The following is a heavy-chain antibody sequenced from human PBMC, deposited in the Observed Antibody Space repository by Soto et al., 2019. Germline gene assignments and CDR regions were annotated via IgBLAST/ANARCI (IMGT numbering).Heavy chain of an antibody. V-gene: IGHV3-13*01. D-gene: IGHD2-21*02. CDR3: ARDGRSAYCGGDCFYGMDV. Sequence: GGPLRLSCAASGFTFSSYDMHWVRQATGKGLEWVSAIGTAGDTYYPGSVKGRFTISRENAKNSLYLQMNSLRAGDTAVYYCARDGRSAYCGGDCFYGMDVWGQGTTVTVSS. CDR2: IGTAGDT. J-gene: IGHJ6*02. CDR1: GFTFSSYD.